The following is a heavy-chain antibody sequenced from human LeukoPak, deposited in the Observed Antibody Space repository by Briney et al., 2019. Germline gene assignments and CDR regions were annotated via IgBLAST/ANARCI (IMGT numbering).Heavy chain of an antibody. V-gene: IGHV4-39*07. D-gene: IGHD3-10*01. Sequence: SETLSLTCTVSGVSISSSSYYWGWIRQPPGKGLEWIGSIYYSGSTYYNPSLKSRVTISVDTSKNQFSLKLSSVTAADTAVYYCARSRLEYYYGSGSYVRAIDYWGQGTLVTVSS. J-gene: IGHJ4*02. CDR3: ARSRLEYYYGSGSYVRAIDY. CDR1: GVSISSSSYY. CDR2: IYYSGST.